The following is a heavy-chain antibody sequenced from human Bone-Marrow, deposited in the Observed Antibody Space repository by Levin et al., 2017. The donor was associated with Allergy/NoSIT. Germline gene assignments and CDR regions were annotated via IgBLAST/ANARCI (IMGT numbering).Heavy chain of an antibody. CDR2: ITSSGDGT. CDR1: GFTFRHYT. CDR3: ARDPARGYYDSSGYSGDH. J-gene: IGHJ4*02. Sequence: GGSLILSCAASGFTFRHYTMNWVRQAPGKGLEWVSCITSSGDGTYYADSVKGRFTISRDNAKNSLYLQLNRLRDEDTAMYYCARDPARGYYDSSGYSGDHWGQGTLVTVSS. V-gene: IGHV3-48*02. D-gene: IGHD3-22*01.